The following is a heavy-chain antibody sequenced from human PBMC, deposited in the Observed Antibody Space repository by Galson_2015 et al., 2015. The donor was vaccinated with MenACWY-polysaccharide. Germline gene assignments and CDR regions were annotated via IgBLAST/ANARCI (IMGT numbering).Heavy chain of an antibody. CDR1: GFTFSSYA. J-gene: IGHJ4*02. V-gene: IGHV3-23*01. D-gene: IGHD2-2*01. CDR3: AKAISGYCSSTSCYGGFDY. CDR2: ISGSGGST. Sequence: SLRLSCAASGFTFSSYAMSWVRQAPGKGLEWVSAISGSGGSTYYADSVKGRFTISRDNSKNTLYLQMNSLRAEDTAVYYCAKAISGYCSSTSCYGGFDYWGQGTLVTVSS.